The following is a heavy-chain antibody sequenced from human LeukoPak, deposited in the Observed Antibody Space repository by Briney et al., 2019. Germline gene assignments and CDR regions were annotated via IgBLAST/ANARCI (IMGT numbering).Heavy chain of an antibody. Sequence: PSETLSLTCAVYGGSFSGYYWSRIRQPPGKGLEWIGSIYYSGSTYYNPSLKSRVTISVDTSKNQFSLKLSSVTAADTAVYYCASVPFGEHDAFDIWGQGTMVTVSS. CDR2: IYYSGST. J-gene: IGHJ3*02. CDR3: ASVPFGEHDAFDI. D-gene: IGHD3-16*01. CDR1: GGSFSGYY. V-gene: IGHV4-34*01.